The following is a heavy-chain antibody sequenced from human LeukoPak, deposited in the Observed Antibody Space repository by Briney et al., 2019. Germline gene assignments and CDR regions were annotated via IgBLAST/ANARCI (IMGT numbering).Heavy chain of an antibody. V-gene: IGHV3-7*01. D-gene: IGHD1-26*01. CDR2: INQAGSEK. CDR1: GFTFSTNW. J-gene: IGHJ4*02. Sequence: GGSLRLSCEASGFTFSTNWMTWVRQAPGKGLEWVANINQAGSEKYYVDSVKGRFTISRDNAKNSLYLQMDSLRAEDTAMYYCARDSSGSYYDYWGQGTLVTVSS. CDR3: ARDSSGSYYDY.